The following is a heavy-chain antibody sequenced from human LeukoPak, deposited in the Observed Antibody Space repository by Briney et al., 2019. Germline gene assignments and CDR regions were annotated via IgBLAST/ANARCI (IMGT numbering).Heavy chain of an antibody. V-gene: IGHV3-48*01. D-gene: IGHD6-13*01. Sequence: GGSLRLSCAASGLTFSSYSMYCVRQAPGKGLEWLSYISSSSSTIYYADSVKGRFTISSDNAKNSLYLQMNSLRAEDTAVYYCARLRAAAGLFDYWGQGTLVAVSS. CDR2: ISSSSSTI. CDR3: ARLRAAAGLFDY. CDR1: GLTFSSYS. J-gene: IGHJ4*02.